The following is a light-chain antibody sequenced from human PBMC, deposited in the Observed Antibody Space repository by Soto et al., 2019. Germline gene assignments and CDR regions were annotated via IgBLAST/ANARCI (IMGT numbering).Light chain of an antibody. V-gene: IGKV3-20*01. CDR1: QSVSNNK. CDR3: QQCASSSLT. J-gene: IGKJ1*01. Sequence: EIVLTQSPGTLSLSPGERATLSCRASQSVSNNKLDWYQHKSGQAPRLLIADASRRATGFPDRFSGSGSGTEFTLTISRLEPEDFAVYYCQQCASSSLTFGQGNKVEMK. CDR2: DAS.